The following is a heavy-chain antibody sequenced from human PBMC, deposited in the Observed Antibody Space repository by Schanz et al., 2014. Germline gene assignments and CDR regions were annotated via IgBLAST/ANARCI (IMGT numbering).Heavy chain of an antibody. CDR3: ARDAGRPGHFWYFDL. CDR1: GFIFSTFG. V-gene: IGHV3-33*01. J-gene: IGHJ2*01. Sequence: QAYLVQSGGGVVQPGRSLRLSCAASGFIFSTFGMQWVRQAPGKGLEWVAVIWYDGNKKYYADSVKGRFTVSRDNSKNTVDLQMDSLRADDTAVYFCARDAGRPGHFWYFDLWGRGTLVTVSS. D-gene: IGHD1-1*01. CDR2: IWYDGNKK.